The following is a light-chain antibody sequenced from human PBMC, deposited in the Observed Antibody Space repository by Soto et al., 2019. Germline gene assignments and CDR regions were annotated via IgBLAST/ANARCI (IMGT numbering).Light chain of an antibody. CDR2: ATS. Sequence: DIQLTQSPSFLSASVGDRVTVTCRASQGISGYLAWYQQKPGKAPKLLIYATSTLQSGVPSRFSGRGAGTEFTLTSSSLKPEDFATYYCQQLYSYPVTFGQGTKLEIK. V-gene: IGKV1-9*01. CDR3: QQLYSYPVT. J-gene: IGKJ2*01. CDR1: QGISGY.